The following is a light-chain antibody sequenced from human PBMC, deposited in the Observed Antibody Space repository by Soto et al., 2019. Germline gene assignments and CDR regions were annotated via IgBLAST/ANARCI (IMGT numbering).Light chain of an antibody. Sequence: DVQLTQSPSFLSASVGDRVTITCRASQGITNYLAWYQQKPVKAPKPLIYTASTLQSGVPSRFSGSGAGAEFTLTITGLQPEDFATYFCQQFHTYPWTFGQGTKVDIK. CDR1: QGITNY. CDR2: TAS. V-gene: IGKV1-9*01. J-gene: IGKJ1*01. CDR3: QQFHTYPWT.